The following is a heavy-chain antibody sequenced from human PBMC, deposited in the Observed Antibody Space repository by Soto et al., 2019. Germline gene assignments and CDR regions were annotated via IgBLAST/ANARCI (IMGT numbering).Heavy chain of an antibody. D-gene: IGHD6-25*01. Sequence: GGSLRLSCAASGFTFSSYSMNWVRQAPGKGLEWVSSISYSSNYIYYADPVKGRFTIARDNAKNSLYLQMNSLRAEDTAVYYCARAPGGDLDYWGQGILVTVSS. CDR2: ISYSSNYI. V-gene: IGHV3-21*01. CDR3: ARAPGGDLDY. J-gene: IGHJ4*02. CDR1: GFTFSSYS.